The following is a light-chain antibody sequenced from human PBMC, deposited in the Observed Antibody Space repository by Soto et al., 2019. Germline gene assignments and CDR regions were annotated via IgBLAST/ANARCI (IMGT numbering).Light chain of an antibody. CDR1: QGISSA. V-gene: IGKV1-13*02. CDR2: DDS. CDR3: KQFNSYQIT. Sequence: AIQLTQSPSSLSASVGDRVTITCRASQGISSALAWYQQKPGKAPKLLIYDDSSLESGVPSRFSGSGSGTGFNLTINRLQPEDFATYSCKQFNSYQITFGQGTRLEIK. J-gene: IGKJ5*01.